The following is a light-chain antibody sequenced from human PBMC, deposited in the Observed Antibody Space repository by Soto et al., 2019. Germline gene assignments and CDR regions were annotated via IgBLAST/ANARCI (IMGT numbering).Light chain of an antibody. CDR3: SSYTSSSTP. Sequence: QSALTQPASVSGSPGQSITISCTGTSSDVGGYNYVSWYQQHPGKAPKLIFYDVINRPSGVSNRFSGSKSGNTASLTISGLKAEDEADYYCSSYTSSSTPLGTGTKLTVL. V-gene: IGLV2-14*01. CDR2: DVI. CDR1: SSDVGGYNY. J-gene: IGLJ1*01.